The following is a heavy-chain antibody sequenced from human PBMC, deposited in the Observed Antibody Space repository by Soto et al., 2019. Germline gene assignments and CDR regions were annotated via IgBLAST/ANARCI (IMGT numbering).Heavy chain of an antibody. CDR1: GFTFSSYW. J-gene: IGHJ3*02. CDR3: ARDWGGSGWENVACDS. D-gene: IGHD6-19*01. V-gene: IGHV3-7*03. CDR2: IKQDGSEK. Sequence: LRLSCAASGFTFSSYWMTWVRQAPGKGLEWVANIKQDGSEKYYVYSVKGRFTISRDNANNSLYLQMNSLRAEDTAVYYCARDWGGSGWENVACDSWGDGKMVIVSS.